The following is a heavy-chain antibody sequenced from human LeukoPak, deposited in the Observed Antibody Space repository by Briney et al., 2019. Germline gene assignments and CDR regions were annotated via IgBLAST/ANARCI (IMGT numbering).Heavy chain of an antibody. CDR3: ARGNLVATLYFDY. V-gene: IGHV4-59*01. D-gene: IGHD5-12*01. CDR1: GGSISTYY. CDR2: IYHSGYT. Sequence: SETLSLTCTVSGGSISTYYWSWFRQPPGKGLEWIGYIYHSGYTNYIPSLKSRVTISLDTSKNQFSLSLSSVTAADTAVYYCARGNLVATLYFDYWGQGALVTVSS. J-gene: IGHJ4*02.